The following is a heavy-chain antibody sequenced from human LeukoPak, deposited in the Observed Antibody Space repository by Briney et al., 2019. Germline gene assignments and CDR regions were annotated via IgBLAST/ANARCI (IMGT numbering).Heavy chain of an antibody. V-gene: IGHV3-11*01. CDR1: GFTFSDPY. CDR2: ISPDGKSI. D-gene: IGHD6-6*01. J-gene: IGHJ4*02. Sequence: GGSLRLSCAASGFTFSDPYMSWIRQAPGKGLEYLSYISPDGKSISYTDSVKGRFTISRDNAKNSLYLQMTSLRAEDTAIYYWGKTARFFDSWGRGTLVTVSS. CDR3: GKTARFFDS.